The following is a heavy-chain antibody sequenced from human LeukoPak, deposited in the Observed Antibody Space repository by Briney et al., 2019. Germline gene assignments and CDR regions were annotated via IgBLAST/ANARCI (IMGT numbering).Heavy chain of an antibody. CDR2: IYYSGST. CDR1: GGSISSYY. Sequence: SETLSLTCTVSGGSISSYYWSWIRQPPGKGLEWIGYIYYSGSTNYNPSLKSRVTISVDTSKNQFSLKLSSVTAADTAVYYCARADYYYGSGSYIYWFDPWGQGTLVTVSS. V-gene: IGHV4-59*01. J-gene: IGHJ5*02. CDR3: ARADYYYGSGSYIYWFDP. D-gene: IGHD3-10*01.